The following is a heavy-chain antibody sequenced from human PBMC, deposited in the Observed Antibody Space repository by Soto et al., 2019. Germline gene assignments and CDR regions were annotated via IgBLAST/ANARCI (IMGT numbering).Heavy chain of an antibody. CDR2: TCYTAST. CDR3: AGSKNRDFGFDY. CDR1: GVAIRSYV. D-gene: IGHD3-10*01. V-gene: IGHV4-59*01. Sequence: PSPTLPLTCTVSGVAIRSYVWSWIRQPPGKGLEWIGSTCYTASTKYNPSLESRATISADPSKKQFSLRLGPVTAADTALYYCAGSKNRDFGFDYWGQGALVTVS. J-gene: IGHJ4*02.